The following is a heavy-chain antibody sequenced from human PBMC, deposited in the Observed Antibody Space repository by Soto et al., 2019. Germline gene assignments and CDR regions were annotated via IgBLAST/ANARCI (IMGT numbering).Heavy chain of an antibody. CDR2: IIPMFGTP. CDR1: GDAFTNYI. J-gene: IGHJ4*02. V-gene: IGHV1-69*01. CDR3: ARGRDQPPVGLYFDS. D-gene: IGHD1-26*01. Sequence: QVQLVQSGAEVKKPGSSVKVSCKASGDAFTNYIFDWVRQAPGQGLEWMGGIIPMFGTPKYAQTFQDRVTISADVPTGTAYLELTSRRFDCTAVYYCARGRDQPPVGLYFDSWGEGTRVTVSS.